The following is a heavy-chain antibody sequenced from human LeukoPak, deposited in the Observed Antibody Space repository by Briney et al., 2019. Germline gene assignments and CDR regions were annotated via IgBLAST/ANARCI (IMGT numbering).Heavy chain of an antibody. CDR3: ARVGYYYDSSGYYFTFPDY. J-gene: IGHJ4*02. Sequence: SETLSLTCTVSGGSISSGDYYWSWIRQSPGKGLEWIGYIYYSGSTYYNPSLKSRVTISVDTSKNQFSLKLSSVTAADTAVYYCARVGYYYDSSGYYFTFPDYWGQGTLVTVSS. CDR2: IYYSGST. D-gene: IGHD3-22*01. V-gene: IGHV4-30-4*01. CDR1: GGSISSGDYY.